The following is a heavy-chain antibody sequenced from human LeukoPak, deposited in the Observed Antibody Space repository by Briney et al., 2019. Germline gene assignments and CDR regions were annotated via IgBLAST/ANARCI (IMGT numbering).Heavy chain of an antibody. J-gene: IGHJ5*02. D-gene: IGHD3-10*01. Sequence: SETLSLTCTVSGGSISRGDYYWSWIRQHPGKGLEWIGYIYYSGSTYYNPSLKSRVTISVDTSKNQFSLKVTSVTAADTAVYYCARDSGAGGYNRFDPWGQGTLVTVSS. CDR2: IYYSGST. V-gene: IGHV4-31*03. CDR1: GGSISRGDYY. CDR3: ARDSGAGGYNRFDP.